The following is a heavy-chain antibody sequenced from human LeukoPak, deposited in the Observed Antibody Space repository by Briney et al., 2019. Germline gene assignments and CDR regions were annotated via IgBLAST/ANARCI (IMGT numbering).Heavy chain of an antibody. V-gene: IGHV1-8*01. CDR1: GYTFTSYV. D-gene: IGHD1-7*01. CDR2: MNPNSGNT. Sequence: GASVKVSCKASGYTFTSYVINWVRQATGPGLVWMGWMNPNSGNTGYAQKFQGRVTMTRNTSISTAYMELSSLRSEDTAVYYCARAPSITGTTPPGYWGQGTLVTVSS. J-gene: IGHJ4*02. CDR3: ARAPSITGTTPPGY.